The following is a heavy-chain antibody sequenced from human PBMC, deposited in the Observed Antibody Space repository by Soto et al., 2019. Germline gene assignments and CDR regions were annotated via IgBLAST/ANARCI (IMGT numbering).Heavy chain of an antibody. Sequence: QVQLVQSGAEVRKPGSSVRVSCKASGDRFSTYAFNWVRQAPGQGLEWLGGIMTFFGAAMYAQKFQGRVTITADDLTTTVYMELSGLRYEDTAVYYCARGGKERFRGPGMDVWGQGTTVTVSS. V-gene: IGHV1-69*01. CDR1: GDRFSTYA. CDR2: IMTFFGAA. J-gene: IGHJ6*02. D-gene: IGHD1-1*01. CDR3: ARGGKERFRGPGMDV.